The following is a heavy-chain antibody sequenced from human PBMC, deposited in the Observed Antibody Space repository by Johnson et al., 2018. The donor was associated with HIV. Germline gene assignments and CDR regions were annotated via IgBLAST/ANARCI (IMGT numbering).Heavy chain of an antibody. CDR3: AKGFFELDDAFDI. Sequence: VQLVESGGGVVQPGRSLRLSCAASGFTFSSYGTHWVRQAPGKGLEWVAVISYDGSNKYYADSVKGRFTISRDNSKNTLYLQMNSLRAEDTAVYYCAKGFFELDDAFDIWGQGTMVTVSS. CDR2: ISYDGSNK. CDR1: GFTFSSYG. J-gene: IGHJ3*02. D-gene: IGHD3/OR15-3a*01. V-gene: IGHV3-30*18.